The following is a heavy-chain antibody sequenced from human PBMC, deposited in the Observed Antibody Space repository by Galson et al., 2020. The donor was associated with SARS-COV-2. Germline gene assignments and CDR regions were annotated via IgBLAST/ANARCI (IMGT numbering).Heavy chain of an antibody. Sequence: KMSGPTLVKPTQTLTLTCTFSGFSLSTSGVGVGWIRQPPGKALEWLALIYWDDDKRYSPSLKSRLTITKDTSKNQVVLTMTNMDPVDTATYYCARQSLNWNLGYCDYWGQGTLVTVSS. CDR1: GFSLSTSGVG. CDR2: IYWDDDK. CDR3: ARQSLNWNLGYCDY. V-gene: IGHV2-5*02. D-gene: IGHD1-7*01. J-gene: IGHJ4*02.